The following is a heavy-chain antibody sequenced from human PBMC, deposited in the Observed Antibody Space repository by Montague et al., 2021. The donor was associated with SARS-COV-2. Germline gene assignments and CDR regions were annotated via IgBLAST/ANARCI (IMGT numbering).Heavy chain of an antibody. Sequence: SETLSLTCTVSGGSVTSGSYSWDWIRQPPGKGLEWIGSIHYSGSTSYNPSLKIRVTIYIDTSKNHFSLRVNSVTAADSAVYFCARRPGASFYVFWSWGFDIWGQGTMVTVS. D-gene: IGHD3-3*01. CDR2: IHYSGST. V-gene: IGHV4-39*01. CDR3: ARRPGASFYVFWSWGFDI. J-gene: IGHJ3*02. CDR1: GGSVTSGSYS.